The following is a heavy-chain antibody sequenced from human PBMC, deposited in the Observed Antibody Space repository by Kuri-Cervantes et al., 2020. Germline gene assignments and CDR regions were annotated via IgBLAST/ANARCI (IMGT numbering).Heavy chain of an antibody. J-gene: IGHJ4*02. V-gene: IGHV3-9*01. CDR2: ISWNGGRE. CDR1: GFIFEDFA. CDR3: ARETLIAYGVPDY. Sequence: GGSLRLSCRGSGFIFEDFAMYWVRQAPGKGLEWVSGISWNGGREDYADSAKGRFTISRDNAKNLLYLQMNSLRLEDTAVYYCARETLIAYGVPDYWGQGTLVTVSS. D-gene: IGHD4-17*01.